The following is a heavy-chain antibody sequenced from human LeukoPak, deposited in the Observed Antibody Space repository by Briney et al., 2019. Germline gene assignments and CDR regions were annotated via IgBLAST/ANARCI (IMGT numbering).Heavy chain of an antibody. CDR1: GGTFSSNA. CDR2: ISAYNGNT. J-gene: IGHJ4*02. D-gene: IGHD5-18*01. CDR3: AREDSYGYEGYFDY. Sequence: ASVKVSCKASGGTFSSNAISWVRQAPGQGLEWMGWISAYNGNTNYAQKLQGRVTMTTDTSTSTAYMELRSLRSDDTAVYYCAREDSYGYEGYFDYWGQGTLVTVSS. V-gene: IGHV1-18*01.